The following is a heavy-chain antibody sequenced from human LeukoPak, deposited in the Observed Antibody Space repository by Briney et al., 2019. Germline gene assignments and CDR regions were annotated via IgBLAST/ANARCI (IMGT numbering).Heavy chain of an antibody. D-gene: IGHD3-16*01. V-gene: IGHV3-48*03. Sequence: GGSLRLSCAASGFTFSSYEMNWVRQAPGKGLEWVSYISSSGSTIYYADSVKGRFTISRDNAKNSLYLQMNSLRAEDTAVYYCARDGEVGYYFDYWGQGTLVTVSS. J-gene: IGHJ4*02. CDR3: ARDGEVGYYFDY. CDR2: ISSSGSTI. CDR1: GFTFSSYE.